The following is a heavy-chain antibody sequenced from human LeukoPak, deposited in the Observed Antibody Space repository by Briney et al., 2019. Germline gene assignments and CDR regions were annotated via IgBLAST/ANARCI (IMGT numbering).Heavy chain of an antibody. CDR2: IWYDGSNK. Sequence: GRSLRLSCAVSGFTFSSYGMHWVRQAPGKGLEWVAVIWYDGSNKYYADSVKGRFTISRDNAKNTLYLQMDSLRAEDTAVYYCARASGSFDYWGQGTLITVSS. CDR3: ARASGSFDY. J-gene: IGHJ4*02. D-gene: IGHD3-10*01. CDR1: GFTFSSYG. V-gene: IGHV3-33*01.